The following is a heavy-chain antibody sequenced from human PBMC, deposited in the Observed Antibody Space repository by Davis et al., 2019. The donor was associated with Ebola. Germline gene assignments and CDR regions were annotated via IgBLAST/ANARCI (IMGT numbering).Heavy chain of an antibody. CDR1: GYTFTSYD. J-gene: IGHJ6*04. CDR2: INPSGGST. Sequence: ASVKVSCKASGYTFTSYDINRARQAPGQGLEWMGIINPSGGSTSYAQKFQGRVTMTRDTSTSTVYMELSSLRSEDTAVYYCAREVVVVVAATPSGYYYYGMDVWGKGTTVTVSS. V-gene: IGHV1-46*01. CDR3: AREVVVVVAATPSGYYYYGMDV. D-gene: IGHD2-15*01.